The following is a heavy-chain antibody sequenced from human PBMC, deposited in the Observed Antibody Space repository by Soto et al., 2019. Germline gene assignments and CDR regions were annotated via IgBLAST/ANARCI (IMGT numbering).Heavy chain of an antibody. V-gene: IGHV3-48*01. CDR2: ISSSSSTI. CDR1: GGTFGNYS. J-gene: IGHJ5*02. CDR3: ARHPERIAQIGWFDP. D-gene: IGHD6-13*01. Sequence: GRPLRLSYAASGGTFGNYSMNWVRQAPGKGLEWVSYISSSSSTIYYADSVKGRFTISRDNAKNSLYLQMNSLRAEDTAVYYCARHPERIAQIGWFDPWGQGPLVTVSS.